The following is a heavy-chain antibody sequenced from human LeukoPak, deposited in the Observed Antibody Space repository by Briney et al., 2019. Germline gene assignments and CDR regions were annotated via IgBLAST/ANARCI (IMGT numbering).Heavy chain of an antibody. J-gene: IGHJ6*02. Sequence: PGGSLRLSCAASGFPFSTYDMHWVRQTSGKGLDWVSAIDSVGNTYYSGSVKGRFTISRENAKNSLYLQMNSLRDGDTAVYYCIRIRTGEHQYGMDVWGQGTTVTVSS. CDR2: IDSVGNT. CDR3: IRIRTGEHQYGMDV. CDR1: GFPFSTYD. D-gene: IGHD7-27*01. V-gene: IGHV3-13*01.